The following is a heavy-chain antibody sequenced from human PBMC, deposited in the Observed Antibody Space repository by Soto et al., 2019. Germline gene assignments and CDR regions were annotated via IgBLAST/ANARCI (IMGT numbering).Heavy chain of an antibody. D-gene: IGHD6-19*01. J-gene: IGHJ5*02. CDR2: INHSGST. V-gene: IGHV4-34*01. Sequence: SETLSLTFALYGGSFSGYYWIWIRQPPGKGLEWIGEINHSGSTNYNPSLKSRVTISVDTSKNQFSLKLSSVTAADTAVYYCARGLIAVAGLNWFDPWGQGTLVTVS. CDR1: GGSFSGYY. CDR3: ARGLIAVAGLNWFDP.